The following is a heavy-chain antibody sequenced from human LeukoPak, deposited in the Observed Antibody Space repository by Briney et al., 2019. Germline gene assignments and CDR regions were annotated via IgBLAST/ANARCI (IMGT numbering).Heavy chain of an antibody. CDR1: GFTFSSYE. Sequence: PGGSLRLSCAASGFTFSSYEMNWVRQAPGKGLEWVSYISSSGSTIYYADSVKGRFTISRDNAKNSLYLQMNSLRAEDTAVYYCARERRFDSSGYYGNWFDPWGQGTLVTVSS. V-gene: IGHV3-48*03. CDR2: ISSSGSTI. D-gene: IGHD3-22*01. CDR3: ARERRFDSSGYYGNWFDP. J-gene: IGHJ5*02.